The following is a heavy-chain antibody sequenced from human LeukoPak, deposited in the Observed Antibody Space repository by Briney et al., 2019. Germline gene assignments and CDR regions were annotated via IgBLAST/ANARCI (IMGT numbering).Heavy chain of an antibody. V-gene: IGHV3-66*01. J-gene: IGHJ4*02. CDR1: GFTVNTHY. CDR3: ARGVSASGSFDS. CDR2: MYNDGTT. D-gene: IGHD3-10*01. Sequence: GGSLRLSCAASGFTVNTHYMTWVRQAPGKGLEWVSVMYNDGTTYYAAAVKGRFLFSRDNGKNMLFLQMDSLRPADTAVYYCARGVSASGSFDSWGQGTLLTVSS.